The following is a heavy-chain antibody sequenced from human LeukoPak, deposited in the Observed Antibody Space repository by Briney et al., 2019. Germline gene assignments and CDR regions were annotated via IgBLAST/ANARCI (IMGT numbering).Heavy chain of an antibody. D-gene: IGHD5-24*01. J-gene: IGHJ4*02. CDR1: GFTFSSYW. CDR2: IKEDGSEK. V-gene: IGHV3-7*01. Sequence: GGSLRLSCAASGFTFSSYWMSWVRQAPGKGLEWVANIKEDGSEKDYVASVKGRFTISRDNIKNSLYLQMNSLRAEDAAVYYCARDGPRLQEIYWGQGTLVTASS. CDR3: ARDGPRLQEIY.